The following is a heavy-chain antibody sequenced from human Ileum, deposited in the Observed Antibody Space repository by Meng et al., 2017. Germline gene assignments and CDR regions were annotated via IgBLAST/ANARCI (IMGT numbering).Heavy chain of an antibody. V-gene: IGHV3-74*01. D-gene: IGHD3-16*01. CDR3: SRDMMD. Sequence: EVQLVESGGCLVQSGGSPTLSCAASGFTFSKTWMHWVRQAPGKGLVWVSRISPDGSFSNNADSVKGRFTVSRDNSKNTLFLQMSSLRVEDTAMYYCSRDMMDLGQGTLVTVSS. CDR1: GFTFSKTW. CDR2: ISPDGSFS. J-gene: IGHJ4*02.